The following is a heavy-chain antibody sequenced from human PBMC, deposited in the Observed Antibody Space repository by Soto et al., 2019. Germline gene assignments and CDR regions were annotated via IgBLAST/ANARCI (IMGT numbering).Heavy chain of an antibody. CDR1: GGTFSSYT. D-gene: IGHD3-3*01. V-gene: IGHV1-69*02. CDR2: IIPIIGIA. Sequence: QVQLVQSGAEVKKPGSSVKVSCKASGGTFSSYTISWVRQAPGQGLEWLGRIIPIIGIANYAQKFQGRVTITADNTTSTAYMELSSLRSEDTAVYYCASVLRFLAWPIWGFDPWGQGTLVTVSS. CDR3: ASVLRFLAWPIWGFDP. J-gene: IGHJ5*02.